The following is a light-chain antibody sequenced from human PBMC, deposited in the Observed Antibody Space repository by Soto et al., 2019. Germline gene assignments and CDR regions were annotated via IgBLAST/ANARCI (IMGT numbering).Light chain of an antibody. J-gene: IGLJ1*01. V-gene: IGLV1-40*01. CDR1: SSNIGAGYD. CDR2: GNT. Sequence: QSALTQPPSVSGAPGQRVTISCTGSSSNIGAGYDVHWYQQLPGTAPKLLIYGNTNRPSGVPDRFSGSKSGTSASLAITGLQAEDEADYYCQCYDSSLSDYVFGTGTKVTVL. CDR3: QCYDSSLSDYV.